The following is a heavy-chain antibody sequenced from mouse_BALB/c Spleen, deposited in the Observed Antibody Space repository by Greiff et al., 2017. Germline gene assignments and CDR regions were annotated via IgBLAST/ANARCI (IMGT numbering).Heavy chain of an antibody. D-gene: IGHD2-5*01. Sequence: EVKLMESGGGLVKPGGSLKLSCAASGFTFSDYYMYWVRQTPEKRLEWVATISDGGSYTYYPDSVKGRFTISRDNAKNNLYLQMSSLKSEDTAMYYCARDSNYSAMDYWGQGTSVTVSS. V-gene: IGHV5-4*02. CDR2: ISDGGSYT. J-gene: IGHJ4*01. CDR1: GFTFSDYY. CDR3: ARDSNYSAMDY.